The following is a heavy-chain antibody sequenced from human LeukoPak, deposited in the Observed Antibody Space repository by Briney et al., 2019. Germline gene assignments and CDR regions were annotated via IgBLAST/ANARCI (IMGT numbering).Heavy chain of an antibody. CDR1: GFTFDDYA. V-gene: IGHV3-9*01. J-gene: IGHJ4*02. Sequence: PGGSLRLSCAASGFTFDDYAMHWVRQAPGKGLEWVSGISWNSGSIGYADSVKGRFTISRDNAKNSLYLQMNSLRAEDTALYYCAKDLNRYSSGSHKFDYWGQGTLVTVSS. CDR2: ISWNSGSI. D-gene: IGHD3-10*01. CDR3: AKDLNRYSSGSHKFDY.